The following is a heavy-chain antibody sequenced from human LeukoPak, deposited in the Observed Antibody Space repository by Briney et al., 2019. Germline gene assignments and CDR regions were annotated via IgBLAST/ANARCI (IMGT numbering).Heavy chain of an antibody. CDR3: ARDRQHDAFDI. D-gene: IGHD6-6*01. J-gene: IGHJ3*02. Sequence: GGSLRLSCAASGFTFSSYWMHWVRHAPGKGLVWVSRINSDGSSTSYADSVKGRFTISRDNAKNTLYLQMNSLRAEDTAVYYCARDRQHDAFDIWGQGTMVTVSS. CDR2: INSDGSST. CDR1: GFTFSSYW. V-gene: IGHV3-74*01.